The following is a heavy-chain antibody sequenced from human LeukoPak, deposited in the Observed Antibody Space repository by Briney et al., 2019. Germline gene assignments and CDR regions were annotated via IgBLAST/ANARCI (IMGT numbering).Heavy chain of an antibody. CDR3: AREARDTAFDY. CDR1: GDSVSSNSVA. CDR2: TYYRSKWYN. J-gene: IGHJ4*02. Sequence: SQTLSLTCAISGDSVSSNSVAWNWIRQSPSKGLEWLGRTYYRSKWYNDYAVSVKSLITINPDTSKNQFSLQLNSVTPEDTAVYYCAREARDTAFDYWGQGALVTVSS. V-gene: IGHV6-1*01.